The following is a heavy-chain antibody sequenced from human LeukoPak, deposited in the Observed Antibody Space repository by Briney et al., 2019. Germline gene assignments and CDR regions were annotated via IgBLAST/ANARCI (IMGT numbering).Heavy chain of an antibody. CDR3: AADVGYA. D-gene: IGHD5-18*01. Sequence: GAPVKVSCKASGFTFTSSSVQWVRQARGQPLEWIGWIVVGSGNTHYAQKFQGKVTFTRDMSTNTAYMELSSLRSEDTAVYYCAADVGYAWGQGALVTVSS. J-gene: IGHJ5*02. CDR1: GFTFTSSS. V-gene: IGHV1-58*01. CDR2: IVVGSGNT.